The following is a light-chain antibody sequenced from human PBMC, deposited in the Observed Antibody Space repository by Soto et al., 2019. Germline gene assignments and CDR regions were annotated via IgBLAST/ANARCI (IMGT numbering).Light chain of an antibody. J-gene: IGKJ4*01. CDR2: GAS. CDR3: QQYNSWPPVT. Sequence: EIVMTQSPATLSVSPGERATLSCRASHGVSSNLAWYQQKPGQAPRLLIFGASTRATGIPARFSGSGSGTEFTLTISRLQSEDFAAYYCQQYNSWPPVTFGGGTKVDIK. CDR1: HGVSSN. V-gene: IGKV3-15*01.